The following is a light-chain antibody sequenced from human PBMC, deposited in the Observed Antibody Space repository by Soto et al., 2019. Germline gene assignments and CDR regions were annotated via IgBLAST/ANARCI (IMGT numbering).Light chain of an antibody. Sequence: AIQMTQSPSSLSASVGDRITITCRASQDIKNDLGWYQQKPGKAPNLLIYATSSLQSGVPSRFSGSGSGTDFTLTISSLQPEDFATYYCLQDYNYPLTFGGGTKVEIK. V-gene: IGKV1-6*01. CDR3: LQDYNYPLT. CDR1: QDIKND. J-gene: IGKJ4*01. CDR2: ATS.